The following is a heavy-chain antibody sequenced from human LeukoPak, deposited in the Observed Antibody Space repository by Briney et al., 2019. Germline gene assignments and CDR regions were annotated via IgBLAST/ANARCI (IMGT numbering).Heavy chain of an antibody. Sequence: ASVKVSCKASAYTFSTSGMSWVRQAPGQGLEWMGWISAYNGKTNYAQKLQGRVTMTTDTSTTTAYMELRSLRTDDTAVYYCATQVDVGYYGMDVWGQGTTVIVSS. V-gene: IGHV1-18*01. CDR3: ATQVDVGYYGMDV. J-gene: IGHJ6*01. CDR1: AYTFSTSG. CDR2: ISAYNGKT. D-gene: IGHD2-2*01.